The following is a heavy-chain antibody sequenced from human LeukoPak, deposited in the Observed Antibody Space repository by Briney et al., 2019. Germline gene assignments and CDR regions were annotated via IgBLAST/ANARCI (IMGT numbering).Heavy chain of an antibody. Sequence: PSETLSLTCTVSGGPISGSYWSWIRQPPGKGLEWIGYIYYSGNTNYNPSLKSRVTISVDTSKTQFSLKLTSVTAADTAVYYCATRPARGSGPYYPYFDYWGQGALVTVSS. V-gene: IGHV4-59*12. CDR1: GGPISGSY. J-gene: IGHJ4*02. CDR2: IYYSGNT. D-gene: IGHD3-22*01. CDR3: ATRPARGSGPYYPYFDY.